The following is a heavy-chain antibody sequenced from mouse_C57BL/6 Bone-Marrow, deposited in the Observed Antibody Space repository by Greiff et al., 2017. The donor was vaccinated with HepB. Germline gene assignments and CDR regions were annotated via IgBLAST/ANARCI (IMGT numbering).Heavy chain of an antibody. CDR1: GFTFSSYA. J-gene: IGHJ4*01. CDR3: ARGRGDAMDY. V-gene: IGHV5-4*01. CDR2: ISDGGSYT. Sequence: EVQVVESGGGLVKPGGSLKLSCAASGFTFSSYAMSWVRHTPEKRLEWVATISDGGSYTYYPDNVKGRFTISRDNAKNNLYLQMSHLKSEDTAMYYCARGRGDAMDYWGQGTSVTVSS.